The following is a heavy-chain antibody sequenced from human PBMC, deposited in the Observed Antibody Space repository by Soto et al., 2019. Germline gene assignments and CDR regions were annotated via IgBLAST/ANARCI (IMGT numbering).Heavy chain of an antibody. J-gene: IGHJ6*01. CDR2: ISSSGSTI. V-gene: IGHV3-48*03. Sequence: EVQLVESGGGLVQPGGSLRLSCAASGFTFSSYEMNWVRQAPGKGLEWVSYISSSGSTIYYADSVKGRFTISRDNAKHSLYRQMNSLRADDTAVYYCARDWGGECGGGCYYYYGMDVWGQGTTVTVSS. D-gene: IGHD2-21*02. CDR3: ARDWGGECGGGCYYYYGMDV. CDR1: GFTFSSYE.